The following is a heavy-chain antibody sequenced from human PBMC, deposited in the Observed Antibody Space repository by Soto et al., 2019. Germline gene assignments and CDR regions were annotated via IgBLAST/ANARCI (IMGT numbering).Heavy chain of an antibody. CDR3: TRDRQLIQDWFDP. CDR2: ISTGSEYI. Sequence: GGSLRLSCAASGFTFSSYNMNRVRQAPGKGLEWVSFISTGSEYIYYADSVKGQFNISRDNAKNSLYLQMNSLRAEDTAVYYCTRDRQLIQDWFDPWGQGTLVTVSS. D-gene: IGHD6-13*01. J-gene: IGHJ5*02. V-gene: IGHV3-21*06. CDR1: GFTFSSYN.